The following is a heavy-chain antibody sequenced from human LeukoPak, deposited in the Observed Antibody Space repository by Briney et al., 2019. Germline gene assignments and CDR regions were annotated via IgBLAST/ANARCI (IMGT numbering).Heavy chain of an antibody. V-gene: IGHV3-11*05. CDR2: ISSSSSHT. D-gene: IGHD3-22*01. Sequence: GGSLRLSCATSGFTFNDYYMSWIRLAPGKGLEWLSFISSSSSHTKYADSVKGRFTISRDNAKNSLFLQMNSLRAEDTAVYYCARAYNRYDSGGFYVYWGQGTLVTASS. J-gene: IGHJ4*02. CDR1: GFTFNDYY. CDR3: ARAYNRYDSGGFYVY.